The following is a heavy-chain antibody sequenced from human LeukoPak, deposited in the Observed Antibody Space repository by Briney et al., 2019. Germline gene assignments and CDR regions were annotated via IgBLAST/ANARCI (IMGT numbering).Heavy chain of an antibody. CDR2: INPNSGGT. V-gene: IGHV1-2*02. D-gene: IGHD3-22*01. CDR3: ARVSRHYDSSGYYEYFDY. CDR1: GYTFTGYY. J-gene: IGHJ4*02. Sequence: ASVKVSCKASGYTFTGYYMHWVRQAPGQGLEWMGWINPNSGGTNYAQKFQGRVTMTRDTSISTAYMELSRLRSDDTAVYYCARVSRHYDSSGYYEYFDYWGQGTLVTVSS.